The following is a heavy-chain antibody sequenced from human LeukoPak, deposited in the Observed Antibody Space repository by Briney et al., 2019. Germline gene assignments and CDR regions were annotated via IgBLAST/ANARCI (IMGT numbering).Heavy chain of an antibody. CDR2: ISGSGVST. CDR3: AKDHMSSPVTYGYSFDS. V-gene: IGHV3-23*01. Sequence: GGSLTLSCAASGFTFNIYAMNWVRQAPGKGLEWVAAISGSGVSTRDADSVKGRFTISRDNSKNTLYLQMSSLRAEDTAVYYCAKDHMSSPVTYGYSFDSWGQGTLVTVSS. CDR1: GFTFNIYA. J-gene: IGHJ4*02. D-gene: IGHD5-18*01.